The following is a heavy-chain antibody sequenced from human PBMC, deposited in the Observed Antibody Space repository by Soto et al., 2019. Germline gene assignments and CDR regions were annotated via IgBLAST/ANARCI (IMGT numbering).Heavy chain of an antibody. D-gene: IGHD4-4*01. V-gene: IGHV3-30*03. CDR2: ILYDGSAE. CDR3: ARSRDGYSFYFYYGMGV. Sequence: GGSLRLSCAASGFTFTSYDMHWVRQAPGKGLEWMALILYDGSAEYYADSVKGRFTISRDNSKSTLYLQMNSLRAEDTAVYYCARSRDGYSFYFYYGMGVWGQGTTVTVSS. CDR1: GFTFTSYD. J-gene: IGHJ6*02.